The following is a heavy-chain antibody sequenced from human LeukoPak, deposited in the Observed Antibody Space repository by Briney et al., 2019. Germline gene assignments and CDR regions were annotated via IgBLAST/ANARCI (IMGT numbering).Heavy chain of an antibody. D-gene: IGHD3-3*01. Sequence: GESLKISCKGSGYSFTSYWIGWVRQMPGKGLEWMGIIYPGDSDTIYSPSFQGQVTISADKSISTAYLQWSSLKASENAMYYCARFAETTIFGVVIYPLLWIDYWGQGTLVTVSS. CDR3: ARFAETTIFGVVIYPLLWIDY. V-gene: IGHV5-51*01. J-gene: IGHJ4*02. CDR2: IYPGDSDT. CDR1: GYSFTSYW.